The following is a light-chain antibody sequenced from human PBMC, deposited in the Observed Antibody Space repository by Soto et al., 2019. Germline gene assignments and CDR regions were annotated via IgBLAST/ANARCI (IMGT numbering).Light chain of an antibody. CDR1: QSVSGSY. J-gene: IGKJ2*01. Sequence: EIVLTQSPGTRSLSPGERATLSCRTSQSVSGSYLVWYQQKPGQAPRLLIYGASNRATGIPDRFTGRGSATDFTLTISRLEPEYSAVYYCQQYDSSSFTFGQGTKLEIK. CDR3: QQYDSSSFT. CDR2: GAS. V-gene: IGKV3-20*01.